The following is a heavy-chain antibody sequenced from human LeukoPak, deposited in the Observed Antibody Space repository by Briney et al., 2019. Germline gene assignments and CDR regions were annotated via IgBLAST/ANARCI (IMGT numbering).Heavy chain of an antibody. V-gene: IGHV4-31*03. CDR3: AAMTTVTLFDY. CDR2: IYYSGST. Sequence: SETLSHTCTVSGGSISSGGYYWSWIRQHPGKGLEWIGYIYYSGSTYYNPSLKSRVTISVDTSKNQFSLKLSSVTAADTAVYYCAAMTTVTLFDYRGQATLVTVSS. D-gene: IGHD4-11*01. J-gene: IGHJ4*02. CDR1: GGSISSGGYY.